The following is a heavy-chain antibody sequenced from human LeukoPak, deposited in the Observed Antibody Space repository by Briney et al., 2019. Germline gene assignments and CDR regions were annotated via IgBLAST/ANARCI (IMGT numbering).Heavy chain of an antibody. D-gene: IGHD4-17*01. CDR2: IRYHGSDK. J-gene: IGHJ4*02. Sequence: GGSLRLSCAASGFTFSSYGMHWVRQAPGKGLEWVAFIRYHGSDKYYADSVKGRFTISRDNSKNTLNLQMNSLRAEDTAIYYCAKDLTTVTTQGDYWGQGTLVTVSS. CDR3: AKDLTTVTTQGDY. V-gene: IGHV3-30*02. CDR1: GFTFSSYG.